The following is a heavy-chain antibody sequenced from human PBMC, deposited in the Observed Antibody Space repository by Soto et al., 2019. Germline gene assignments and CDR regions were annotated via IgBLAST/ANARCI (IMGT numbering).Heavy chain of an antibody. CDR2: INPNSGGT. Sequence: GSVKVSSKASGYAFTGCYMRWVRQAPGQGLEWMGWINPNSGGTNYTQKFQGWVTMTRDTSISTAYMVLSRLRSDDTAVYYCARGRALLVQFLYYYYYYGMDVWGQGTTVTVSS. CDR3: ARGRALLVQFLYYYYYYGMDV. CDR1: GYAFTGCY. D-gene: IGHD6-13*01. V-gene: IGHV1-2*04. J-gene: IGHJ6*02.